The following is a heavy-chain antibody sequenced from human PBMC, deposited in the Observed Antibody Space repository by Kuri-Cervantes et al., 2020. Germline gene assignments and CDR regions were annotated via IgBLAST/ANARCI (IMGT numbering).Heavy chain of an antibody. D-gene: IGHD5-12*01. CDR2: IRSKAYGGTT. V-gene: IGHV3-49*03. J-gene: IGHJ4*02. CDR3: ARLRSRWLQTFDY. CDR1: GFTFGDYA. Sequence: GGSLRLSCTASGFTFGDYAMSWFRQAPGKGLEWVGFIRSKAYGGTTEYAASVKGRFTISRDDSKSIAYLQMNSLRAEDTAVYYCARLRSRWLQTFDYWGQGTLVTVSS.